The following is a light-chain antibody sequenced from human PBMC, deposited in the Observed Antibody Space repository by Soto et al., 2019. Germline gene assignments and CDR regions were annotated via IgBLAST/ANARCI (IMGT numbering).Light chain of an antibody. J-gene: IGKJ1*01. CDR2: QVS. Sequence: DVVMTQSPLSLPVTLGQPASISCRSSQSLVYRDGNTYLTWFQQRPGQSPRRLIYQVSTRYSGVPDRVSGSRSGTDFTLKTSRVEAEDVGGYYCMQASHWPWTFGQGSKVEIK. CDR1: QSLVYRDGNTY. CDR3: MQASHWPWT. V-gene: IGKV2-30*01.